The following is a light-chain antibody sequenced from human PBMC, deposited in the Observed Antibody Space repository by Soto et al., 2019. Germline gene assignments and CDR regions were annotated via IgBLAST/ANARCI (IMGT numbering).Light chain of an antibody. J-gene: IGLJ2*01. V-gene: IGLV7-46*01. CDR3: LLSYSGARGGV. CDR1: TGAVTSGHY. Sequence: QTVVTQEPSLTVSPGGTVTLTGGSSTGAVTSGHYPYWFHQKPGQAPSTLISDTSNKHSWTPARFSGSLLGGKAALTLSGAQAEDEAEYYCLLSYSGARGGVFGGGTQLTVL. CDR2: DTS.